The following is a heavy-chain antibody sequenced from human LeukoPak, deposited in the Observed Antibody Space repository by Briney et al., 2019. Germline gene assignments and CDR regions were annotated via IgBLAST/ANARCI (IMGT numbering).Heavy chain of an antibody. CDR1: GFTFSSYS. Sequence: GGSLRLSCAASGFTFSSYSMNWVRQAPGKGLEWVSSISSSSSYIYYADSVKGRFTISRDNAKNSPYLQMNSLRAEDTAVYYCARDPLAAGSFDYWGQGTLVTVSS. D-gene: IGHD6-13*01. V-gene: IGHV3-21*01. J-gene: IGHJ4*02. CDR3: ARDPLAAGSFDY. CDR2: ISSSSSYI.